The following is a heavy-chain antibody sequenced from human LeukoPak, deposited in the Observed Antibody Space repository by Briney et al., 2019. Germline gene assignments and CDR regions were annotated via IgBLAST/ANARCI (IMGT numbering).Heavy chain of an antibody. CDR1: GGSISGSSYY. J-gene: IGHJ6*02. D-gene: IGHD3-22*01. CDR3: ARDSYYYDSSGYYASYGMDV. CDR2: IYYSGST. V-gene: IGHV4-39*07. Sequence: PSETLSLTCTVSGGSISGSSYYWGWIRQPPGKGLEWIGSIYYSGSTYYNPSLKSRVTISVDTSKNQFSLKLSSVTAADTAVYYCARDSYYYDSSGYYASYGMDVWGQGTTVTVSS.